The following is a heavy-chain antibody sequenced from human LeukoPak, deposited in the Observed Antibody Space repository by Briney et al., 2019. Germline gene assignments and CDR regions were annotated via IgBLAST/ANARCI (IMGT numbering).Heavy chain of an antibody. V-gene: IGHV4-39*01. Sequence: SETLSLTCTVSGGSISSSSYYWGWIRQPAGEGLEWIGSIYYSGSTYYNPSLKSRVTISVDTSKNQFSLKLSSVTAADTAVYYCARHPPSRGYSYGYPPNYFDYWGQGTLVTVSS. CDR1: GGSISSSSYY. CDR3: ARHPPSRGYSYGYPPNYFDY. CDR2: IYYSGST. D-gene: IGHD5-18*01. J-gene: IGHJ4*02.